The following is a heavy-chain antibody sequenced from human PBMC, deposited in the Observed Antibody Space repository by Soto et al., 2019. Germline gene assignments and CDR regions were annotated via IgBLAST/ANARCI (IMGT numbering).Heavy chain of an antibody. CDR2: ISAYNGNT. Sequence: ASVKVSFKASCYTFTSYGVSWVRQAPGQWLEWMVWISAYNGNTNYAQKLQGRVTMTTDTSTRTAYMELRSLRSDDTAVYYCARLPAYSSSWYELWFDPWGQGTMVTSPQ. V-gene: IGHV1-18*04. CDR1: CYTFTSYG. J-gene: IGHJ5*02. D-gene: IGHD6-13*01. CDR3: ARLPAYSSSWYELWFDP.